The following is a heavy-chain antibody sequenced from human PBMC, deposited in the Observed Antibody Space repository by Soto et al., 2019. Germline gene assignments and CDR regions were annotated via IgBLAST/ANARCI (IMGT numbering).Heavy chain of an antibody. CDR3: ARGRYSGSLDLFDP. D-gene: IGHD1-26*01. Sequence: QVQLVQSGAEVKKPGASVKVSCKASGYTFTKHYITWVRQAPGQGLEWMGWISAYNGNTNYAQELQGRVTMTTDTSTSTAYMELRSLRSDDTAVYYCARGRYSGSLDLFDPWGQGTLVTVSS. CDR2: ISAYNGNT. CDR1: GYTFTKHY. V-gene: IGHV1-18*01. J-gene: IGHJ5*02.